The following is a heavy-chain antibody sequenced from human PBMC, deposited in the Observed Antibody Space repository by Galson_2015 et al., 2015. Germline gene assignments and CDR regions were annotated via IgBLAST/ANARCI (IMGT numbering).Heavy chain of an antibody. Sequence: SCAASGFTFSSYSMSWVRQAPGKGLEWVSSVSSGSYMYYADSLEGRFTISRDNAKNSLYLQMNTLRAEGTAVYYCARVTSHQEGYYFYYMDVWGQGTSVTVSS. CDR3: ARVTSHQEGYYFYYMDV. J-gene: IGHJ6*03. V-gene: IGHV3-21*01. D-gene: IGHD2-2*01. CDR1: GFTFSSYS. CDR2: VSSGSYM.